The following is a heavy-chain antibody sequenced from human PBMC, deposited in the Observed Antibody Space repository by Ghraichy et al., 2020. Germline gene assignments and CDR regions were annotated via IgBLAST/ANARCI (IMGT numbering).Heavy chain of an antibody. CDR1: GFTFSSYG. J-gene: IGHJ4*02. CDR2: IWLDGTKI. CDR3: AREAGRTATAPGMYYLDS. Sequence: GESLNISCAASGFTFSSYGMHWVRQAPGKGLEWVAVIWLDGTKIYYSNSVNGRFTISRDNSKNTLFLQMNSLRADDTAVYFCAREAGRTATAPGMYYLDSWGQGTLVTVSS. V-gene: IGHV3-33*01. D-gene: IGHD5-18*01.